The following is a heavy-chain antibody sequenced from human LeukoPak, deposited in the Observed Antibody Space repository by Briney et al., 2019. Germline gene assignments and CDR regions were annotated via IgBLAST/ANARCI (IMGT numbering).Heavy chain of an antibody. CDR2: IIPIFGTA. J-gene: IGHJ5*02. CDR3: ARSITIFDNWFDP. CDR1: GGTFSSYA. V-gene: IGHV1-69*05. Sequence: SVKVSCKASGGTFSSYAISWVRQAPGQGLEWMGGIIPIFGTANYAQKFQGRVTITTDESTSTAYMELSGLRSEDTAVYYCARSITIFDNWFDPWGQGTLVTVSS. D-gene: IGHD3-3*01.